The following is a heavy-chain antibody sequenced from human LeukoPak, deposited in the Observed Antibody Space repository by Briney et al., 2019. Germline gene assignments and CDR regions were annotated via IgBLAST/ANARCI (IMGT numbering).Heavy chain of an antibody. CDR2: ISDYNGNT. J-gene: IGHJ5*02. CDR1: GHTFTNYG. D-gene: IGHD3-22*01. CDR3: ARDPDYYDSSGYYYENWFDP. Sequence: ASVTVSCKASGHTFTNYGISWVRQAPGQGLAWVGCISDYNGNTNYAQKLQGRVTMTTDTSTSTAYMELRSLRSDDTAVYYCARDPDYYDSSGYYYENWFDPWGQGTLVTVSS. V-gene: IGHV1-18*01.